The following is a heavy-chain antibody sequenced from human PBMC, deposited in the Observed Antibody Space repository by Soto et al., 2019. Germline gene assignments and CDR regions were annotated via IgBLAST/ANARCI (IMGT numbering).Heavy chain of an antibody. CDR1: GGSIRSYY. CDR2: MYYGGST. CDR3: ARSTGYGDSFFDY. J-gene: IGHJ4*02. Sequence: PSETLSLTCTVSGGSIRSYYWNWIRQPPGKGLEWIGYMYYGGSTNYNPSLKSRVTVSGDPSKNEFSLKLSSVTAADTAVYYCARSTGYGDSFFDYWAQGRLVT. V-gene: IGHV4-59*01. D-gene: IGHD4-17*01.